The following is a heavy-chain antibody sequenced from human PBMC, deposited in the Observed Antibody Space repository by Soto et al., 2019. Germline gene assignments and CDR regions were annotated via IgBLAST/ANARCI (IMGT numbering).Heavy chain of an antibody. D-gene: IGHD2-2*01. J-gene: IGHJ6*02. CDR2: ISGSGGST. CDR3: AKDGYCSSTSCYAGHYYYGMDV. Sequence: SLRLSCAASGFTFSSYAMSWVRQAPGKGLEWVSAISGSGGSTYYADSVKGRFTISRDNSKNTLYLQMNSLRAEDTAVYYCAKDGYCSSTSCYAGHYYYGMDVWGHGTTVTVSS. CDR1: GFTFSSYA. V-gene: IGHV3-23*01.